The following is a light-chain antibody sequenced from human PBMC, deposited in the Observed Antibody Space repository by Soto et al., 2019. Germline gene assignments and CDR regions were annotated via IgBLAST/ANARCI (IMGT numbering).Light chain of an antibody. J-gene: IGKJ1*01. V-gene: IGKV1-39*01. CDR3: QQSFSTPWT. CDR1: QSISSY. Sequence: DIQMTQSLSSLSASVGDRVTITCRASQSISSYLIWHQQKPGKAPNLLIYAAPSLQSGVPSRFSGSGSGTDFTLTISSLQPEDFAPYYCQQSFSTPWTFGQGTKVEIK. CDR2: AAP.